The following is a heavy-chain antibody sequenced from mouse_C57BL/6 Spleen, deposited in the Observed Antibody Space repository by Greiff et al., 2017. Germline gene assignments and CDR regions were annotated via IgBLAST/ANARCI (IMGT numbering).Heavy chain of an antibody. CDR3: ARDRAYYSNYRAMDY. CDR1: GFTFSDYY. V-gene: IGHV5-16*01. J-gene: IGHJ4*01. D-gene: IGHD2-5*01. CDR2: INYDGSST. Sequence: DVKLVESEGGLVQPGSSMKLSCTASGFTFSDYYMAWVRQVPEKGLEWVANINYDGSSTYYLDSLKSRFIISRDNAKNILYLQMSSLKSEDTATYYCARDRAYYSNYRAMDYWGQGTSVTVSS.